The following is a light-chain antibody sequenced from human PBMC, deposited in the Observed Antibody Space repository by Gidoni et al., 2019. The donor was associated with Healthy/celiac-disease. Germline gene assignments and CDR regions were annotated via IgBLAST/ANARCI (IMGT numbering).Light chain of an antibody. CDR2: AAS. CDR3: QQSYSTPGYT. Sequence: IQMTQSPSSLSASVGDRVTITCLASQSISSYLNWYQQKPGKDPKLLLYAASSLQSGVPSRFSGSGSGTDFTLTISSLQPEDFATYYCQQSYSTPGYTFGQGTKLEIK. V-gene: IGKV1-39*01. J-gene: IGKJ2*01. CDR1: QSISSY.